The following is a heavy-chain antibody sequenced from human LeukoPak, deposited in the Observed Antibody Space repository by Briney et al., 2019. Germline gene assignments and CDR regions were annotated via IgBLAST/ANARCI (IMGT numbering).Heavy chain of an antibody. CDR1: GFTFDDYA. CDR3: AKDRAAVAYDAFDI. D-gene: IGHD2-15*01. Sequence: GMSLRLSCAASGFTFDDYAMHRVRQAPGKGLEWVSGINWNSGSIGYADSVNGRFTISRDNAKNSLYLQMNSLRAEDTALYYCAKDRAAVAYDAFDIWGQGTMVTVSS. CDR2: INWNSGSI. J-gene: IGHJ3*02. V-gene: IGHV3-9*01.